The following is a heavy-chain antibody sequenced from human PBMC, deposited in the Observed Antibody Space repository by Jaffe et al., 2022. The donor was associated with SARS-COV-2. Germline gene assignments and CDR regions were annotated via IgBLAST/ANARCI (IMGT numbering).Heavy chain of an antibody. CDR2: ISSSSSYI. J-gene: IGHJ4*02. D-gene: IGHD5-18*01. CDR3: ARDHGDTAMASFEDDY. V-gene: IGHV3-21*01. Sequence: EVQLVESGGGLVKPGGSLRLSCAASGFTFSSYSMNWVRQAPGKGLEWVSSISSSSSYIYYADSVKGRFTISRDNAKNSLYLQMNSLRAEDTAVYYCARDHGDTAMASFEDDYWGQGTLVTVSS. CDR1: GFTFSSYS.